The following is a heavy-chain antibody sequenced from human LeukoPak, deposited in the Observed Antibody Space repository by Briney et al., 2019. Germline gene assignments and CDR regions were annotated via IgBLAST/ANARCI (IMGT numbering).Heavy chain of an antibody. CDR1: GFAFGSEA. D-gene: IGHD1-1*01. V-gene: IGHV3-23*01. CDR2: ICPGGGTT. CDR3: AKVRSGSANWALRIFDN. Sequence: GGSLRLSCAVSGFAFGSEAMSWVRQSPARGLEWVASICPGGGTTYYADYVKGRFTISRDNSNNTLYVQMNSLRAEDTAVYYCAKVRSGSANWALRIFDNWGQGTLVTVSS. J-gene: IGHJ4*02.